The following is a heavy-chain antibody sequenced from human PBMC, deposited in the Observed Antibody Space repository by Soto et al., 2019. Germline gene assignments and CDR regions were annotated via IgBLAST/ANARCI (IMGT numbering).Heavy chain of an antibody. J-gene: IGHJ2*01. V-gene: IGHV1-69*06. CDR1: EDTFRNYA. Sequence: QVELVQSGAEVKKPGSSVKVSCQASEDTFRNYAISWVRQAPGQGLEWMGGIIPIFGTANYAQKFQGRVTIPADTPENAVYWKISGLRSEDPAVFYCGSTKYDGSVYYSWSPGLGARGTLVTVPS. CDR2: IIPIFGTA. CDR3: GSTKYDGSVYYSWSPGL. D-gene: IGHD3-22*01.